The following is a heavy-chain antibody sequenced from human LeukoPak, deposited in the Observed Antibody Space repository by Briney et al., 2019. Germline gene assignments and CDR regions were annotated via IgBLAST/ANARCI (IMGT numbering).Heavy chain of an antibody. Sequence: ASVKVSCKASGGTFSSYAISWVRQAPGQGLEWMGGIIPIFGTANYAQKFQGRVTITADESTSTAYMELSSLRSEDTAVYYCARGYYGSGSFYTHLDYWGQGTLVTVSS. CDR2: IIPIFGTA. D-gene: IGHD3-10*01. V-gene: IGHV1-69*13. J-gene: IGHJ4*02. CDR1: GGTFSSYA. CDR3: ARGYYGSGSFYTHLDY.